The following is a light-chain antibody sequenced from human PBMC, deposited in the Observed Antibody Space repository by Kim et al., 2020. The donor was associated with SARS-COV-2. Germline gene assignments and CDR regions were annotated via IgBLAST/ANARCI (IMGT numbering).Light chain of an antibody. Sequence: IVMTQSPATLSVSPGERATLSCRASQSVSSNLAWYQQTPGQAPRLLIYGASTRATGIPVRFSGSGSGTEFTLTISSLQSEDFAVYYCQQYNNWPETFGQGTKVEI. CDR1: QSVSSN. CDR3: QQYNNWPET. V-gene: IGKV3-15*01. J-gene: IGKJ1*01. CDR2: GAS.